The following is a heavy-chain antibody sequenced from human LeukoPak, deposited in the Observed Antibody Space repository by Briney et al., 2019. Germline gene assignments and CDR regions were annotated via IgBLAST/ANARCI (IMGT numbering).Heavy chain of an antibody. J-gene: IGHJ3*02. CDR3: ARDLQSGGFDAFDI. CDR2: INPDSGGT. V-gene: IGHV1-2*02. Sequence: GASVKVSCKASGYTFTTYYIHWVRQAPGQGLEGMGWINPDSGGTNYAQKFQGRVTITRDTSISTAYMELSGLRSDDTAMYYCARDLQSGGFDAFDIWGQGTMVTVSS. D-gene: IGHD1-26*01. CDR1: GYTFTTYY.